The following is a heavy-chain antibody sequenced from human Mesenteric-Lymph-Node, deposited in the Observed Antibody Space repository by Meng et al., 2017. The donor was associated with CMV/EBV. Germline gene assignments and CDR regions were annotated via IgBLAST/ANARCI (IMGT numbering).Heavy chain of an antibody. CDR2: ISTYNSKT. CDR3: ASGVGYGRDAFDI. J-gene: IGHJ3*02. D-gene: IGHD2-15*01. Sequence: ASVKVSCKASGYTFSNYGISWVRQAPGQGLEWMGWISTYNSKTNYAQRLRGRVTMTTDTSTSTAYMELRSLRSDDTAVYYCASGVGYGRDAFDIWGQGTMVTVSS. CDR1: GYTFSNYG. V-gene: IGHV1-18*01.